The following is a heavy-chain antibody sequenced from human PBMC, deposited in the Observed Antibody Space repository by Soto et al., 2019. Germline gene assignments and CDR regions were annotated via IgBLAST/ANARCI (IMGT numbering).Heavy chain of an antibody. Sequence: WGSRIVCCAASGVNFSICWRHWVRHARVKGLEWFAVISYDGSNKYYADSVKGRFTISRDNSKNTLYLQMNSLRAEDTAIYYCVREDSAWDSRGSFDFWGRGTMVTVSS. CDR2: ISYDGSNK. V-gene: IGHV3-30*03. CDR3: VREDSAWDSRGSFDF. J-gene: IGHJ3*01. D-gene: IGHD6-19*01. CDR1: GVNFSICW.